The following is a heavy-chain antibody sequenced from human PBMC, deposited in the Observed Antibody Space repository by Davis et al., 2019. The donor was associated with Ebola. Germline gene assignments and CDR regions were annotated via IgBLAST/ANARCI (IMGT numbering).Heavy chain of an antibody. J-gene: IGHJ6*02. D-gene: IGHD3-3*01. Sequence: SGPTLVKPTQTLTLTCTFSGFSLSTSGMCVSWIRQPQGKALEWLARIDWDDDKYYSTSLKHRLTISKDTSKNQVVLTMTNMDPVDTATYYCARTQTYYDFWSGYYNYYYGMDVWGQGTTVTVSS. CDR2: IDWDDDK. CDR3: ARTQTYYDFWSGYYNYYYGMDV. V-gene: IGHV2-70*11. CDR1: GFSLSTSGMC.